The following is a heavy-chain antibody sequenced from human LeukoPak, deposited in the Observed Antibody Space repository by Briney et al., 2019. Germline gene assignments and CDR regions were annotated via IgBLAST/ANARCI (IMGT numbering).Heavy chain of an antibody. CDR1: GYTFTNHD. D-gene: IGHD1-26*01. V-gene: IGHV1-18*01. CDR2: ISVYSGNT. CDR3: ARHGRAVMNVWFDP. Sequence: ASVKVACKASGYTFTNHDISWVRRAPGQGHEWMGWISVYSGNTNYAQDFEGRVTMTTDTATSTAYMELRSLRADDTAVYYCARHGRAVMNVWFDPWGQGTLVSVSS. J-gene: IGHJ5*02.